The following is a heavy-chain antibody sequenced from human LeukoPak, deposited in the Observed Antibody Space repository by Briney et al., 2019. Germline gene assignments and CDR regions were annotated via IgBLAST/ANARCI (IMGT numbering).Heavy chain of an antibody. V-gene: IGHV1-2*06. CDR1: GYTFTGYY. CDR3: ARVARSGYDFWSGYSFFAP. J-gene: IGHJ5*02. D-gene: IGHD3-3*01. CDR2: INPNSGGT. Sequence: ASVKVSCKASGYTFTGYYMHWVRQAPGQGLEWMGRINPNSGGTNYAQKFQGRVTMTRDTSISTAYMELSRLRSDDTAVYYCARVARSGYDFWSGYSFFAPWGQGTLVTVSS.